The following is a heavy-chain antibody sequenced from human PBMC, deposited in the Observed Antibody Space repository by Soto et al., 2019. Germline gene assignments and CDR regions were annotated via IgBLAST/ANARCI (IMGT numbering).Heavy chain of an antibody. V-gene: IGHV3-23*01. CDR3: AKAAYYYGSGSYFPFDY. D-gene: IGHD3-10*01. J-gene: IGHJ4*02. Sequence: EVQLLESGGGLVQPGGSLRLSCAASGFTFSSHGMSWVRQAPGKGLEWVSSISGSGGSTYYADSVKGRFTISRHNSKNTLYLQMNSLGVEDTSVYYCAKAAYYYGSGSYFPFDYWGQGTLVTVAS. CDR2: ISGSGGST. CDR1: GFTFSSHG.